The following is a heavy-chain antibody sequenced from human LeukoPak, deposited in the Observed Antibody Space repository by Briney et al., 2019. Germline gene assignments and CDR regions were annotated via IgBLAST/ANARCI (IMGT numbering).Heavy chain of an antibody. D-gene: IGHD3-22*01. Sequence: GGSLRLSCAASGFTFSSYEMNWVRQAPGKGLEWVSHISSGGSIIYYADSVKGRFTISRDNTKNSLYLQMNSLKTEDTAVYYCTRHSPSYYYDSSGYYRIAEYFQHWGQGTLVTVSS. J-gene: IGHJ1*01. CDR2: ISSGGSII. CDR3: TRHSPSYYYDSSGYYRIAEYFQH. V-gene: IGHV3-48*03. CDR1: GFTFSSYE.